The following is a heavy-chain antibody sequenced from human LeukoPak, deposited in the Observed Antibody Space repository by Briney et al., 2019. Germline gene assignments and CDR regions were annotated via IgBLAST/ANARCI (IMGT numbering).Heavy chain of an antibody. J-gene: IGHJ4*02. Sequence: GGSLRLSCTASGFSFSTYAMTRVRQAPGKGLEWISSMSSGSRYIYYADSVRGRFTISRDNTKNSLYLLMNNLRAEDTANYYCARDRPTGASRVFVVQWGQGTPVTVSS. CDR2: MSSGSRYI. CDR3: ARDRPTGASRVFVVQ. D-gene: IGHD2-15*01. CDR1: GFSFSTYA. V-gene: IGHV3-21*06.